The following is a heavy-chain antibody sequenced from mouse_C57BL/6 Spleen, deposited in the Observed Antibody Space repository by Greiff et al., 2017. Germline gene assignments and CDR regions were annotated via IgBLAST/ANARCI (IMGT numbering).Heavy chain of an antibody. CDR3: ARDQKGYYYGSSWDYYAMDY. Sequence: EVKLVESGPSLVRPSQTLSLTCTVTGFSINSDCYWIWIRQFPGNKLEYIGYPFYCGITYYNPSLESRTYITRATSKNQFSLKLSSVTTEDTATYYCARDQKGYYYGSSWDYYAMDYWGQGTSVTVSS. V-gene: IGHV3-3*01. CDR2: PFYCGIT. J-gene: IGHJ4*01. CDR1: GFSINSDCY. D-gene: IGHD1-1*01.